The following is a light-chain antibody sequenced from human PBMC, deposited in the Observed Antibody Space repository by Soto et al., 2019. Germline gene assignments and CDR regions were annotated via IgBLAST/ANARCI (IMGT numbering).Light chain of an antibody. CDR2: WTS. CDR3: QQYFSSTIT. V-gene: IGKV4-1*01. J-gene: IGKJ4*01. CDR1: QAISYNSNNRNY. Sequence: IVMTQSPDSLAVSLGERATINCKSSQAISYNSNNRNYLAWYQQKPGQPPKLLIYWTSIRESGVPDRFSGSGSGTDFSLTISSLQAEDVAVYYCQQYFSSTITFGGGTKVEIK.